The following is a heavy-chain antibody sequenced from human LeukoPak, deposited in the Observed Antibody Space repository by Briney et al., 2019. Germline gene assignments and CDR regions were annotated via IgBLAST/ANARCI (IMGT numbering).Heavy chain of an antibody. CDR2: ISGSGETS. Sequence: GGSLRLSCAASGFSFNTYAMSWARQAPGKGLEWVSGISGSGETSYYAASVKGRLTISRDNSNNTLYLQMTSLRADDTAGYYCVRRGSGSSSPFAYWGQGALVIVSS. CDR1: GFSFNTYA. CDR3: VRRGSGSSSPFAY. V-gene: IGHV3-23*01. D-gene: IGHD6-6*01. J-gene: IGHJ4*02.